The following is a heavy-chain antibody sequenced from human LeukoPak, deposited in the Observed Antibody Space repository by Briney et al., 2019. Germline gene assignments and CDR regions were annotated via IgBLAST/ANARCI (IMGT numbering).Heavy chain of an antibody. V-gene: IGHV1-8*02. Sequence: GASVKVSCRASGYTFTGYNMHWVRQAPGQGLEWMGWMNPNSGNTGYAQKFQGRVTMTRNTSISTAYMELSSLRSEDTAVYYCARGNVGEGENYWGQGTLVTVSS. CDR2: MNPNSGNT. D-gene: IGHD3-10*01. CDR3: ARGNVGEGENY. CDR1: GYTFTGYN. J-gene: IGHJ4*02.